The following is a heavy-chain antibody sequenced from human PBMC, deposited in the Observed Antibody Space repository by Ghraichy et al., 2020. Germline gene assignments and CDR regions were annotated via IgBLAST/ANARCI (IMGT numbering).Heavy chain of an antibody. CDR1: GFTFGGFP. CDR2: LSSDGRNT. V-gene: IGHV3-30-3*01. D-gene: IGHD6-19*01. CDR3: AKDSRGVAGDWFDL. J-gene: IGHJ5*02. Sequence: GGSLRLSCAASGFTFGGFPMHWVRQAPGKGLEWVAILSSDGRNTYYPDSVKGRFTISRDNSKNILYLQMNSLRPEDTAVYYCAKDSRGVAGDWFDLWGQGTLVTVSS.